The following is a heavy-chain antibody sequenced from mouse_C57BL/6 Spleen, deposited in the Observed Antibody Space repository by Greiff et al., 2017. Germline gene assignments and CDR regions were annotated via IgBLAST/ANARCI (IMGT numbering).Heavy chain of an antibody. J-gene: IGHJ1*03. CDR1: GYAFSSSW. CDR2: IYPGDGDT. CDR3: ARQITTVVATGYFDV. Sequence: VQLQQSGPELVKPGASVKISCKASGYAFSSSWLNWVKQRPGTGLEWIGRIYPGDGDTNYNGKFKGKATLTADKSSSTAYMQLSSLTSEDSAVYFCARQITTVVATGYFDVWGTGTTVTVSS. D-gene: IGHD1-1*01. V-gene: IGHV1-82*01.